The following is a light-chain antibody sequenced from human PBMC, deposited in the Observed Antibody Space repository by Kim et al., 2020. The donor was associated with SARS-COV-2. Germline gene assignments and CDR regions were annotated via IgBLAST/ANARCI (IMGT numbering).Light chain of an antibody. CDR3: GTWDKSQSARV. CDR2: DDD. J-gene: IGLJ2*01. V-gene: IGLV1-51*01. CDR1: NSDIGYNN. Sequence: GQKVTISCTGSNSDIGYNNVVWWQQRQGTAAKNLIVDDDKRRSGMPDGFCGCKSGATATLGITGRQNGEEEDYYCGTWDKSQSARVFGGGTQLTVL.